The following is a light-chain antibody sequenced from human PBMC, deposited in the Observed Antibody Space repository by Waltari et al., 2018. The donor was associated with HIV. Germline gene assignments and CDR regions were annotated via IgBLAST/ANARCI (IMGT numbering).Light chain of an antibody. CDR3: SSYTSSSTLVL. J-gene: IGLJ2*01. CDR2: EVS. V-gene: IGLV2-14*01. CDR1: SSDVGGYNY. Sequence: QFALTQPASVSGSPGQSITISCTGSSSDVGGYNYVSWYQQHPGKAPKLMIYEVSNRPSGVSNRFSGSKSGNTASLTISGLQAEDEADYYCSSYTSSSTLVLFGGGTKLTVL.